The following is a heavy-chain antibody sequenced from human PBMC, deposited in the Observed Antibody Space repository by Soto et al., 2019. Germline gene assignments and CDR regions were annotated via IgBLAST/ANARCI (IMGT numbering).Heavy chain of an antibody. Sequence: QVQLVQSGAEVKKPGSSVKVSCKASGDTFSSYAINWVRQAPGQGLEWMGGIIPIFGTANYAQRFQGRVTMTADKPTSTAYMELSSLRSEDTAVYYCASRAKGFASWGQGTLVTVSS. CDR2: IIPIFGTA. CDR3: ASRAKGFAS. CDR1: GDTFSSYA. J-gene: IGHJ4*02. V-gene: IGHV1-69*06.